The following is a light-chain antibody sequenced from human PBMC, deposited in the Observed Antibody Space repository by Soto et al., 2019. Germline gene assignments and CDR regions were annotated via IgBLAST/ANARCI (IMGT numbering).Light chain of an antibody. CDR2: AAS. J-gene: IGKJ1*01. Sequence: DLQMTQSPSSLSASVGDRVTITCRASQDIRNALAWYQKKPGKVPELLIYAASTLQSGVQPRFRDSGAGTDYRLTNYNLQREDVATYCCKRYNSASTFGPRTNVEVK. CDR3: KRYNSAST. V-gene: IGKV1-27*01. CDR1: QDIRNA.